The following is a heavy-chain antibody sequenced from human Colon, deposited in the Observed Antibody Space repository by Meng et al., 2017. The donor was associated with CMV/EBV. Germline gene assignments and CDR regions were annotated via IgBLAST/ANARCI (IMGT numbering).Heavy chain of an antibody. CDR1: GFTLSSYE. CDR2: IGATGATT. V-gene: IGHV3-48*03. J-gene: IGHJ3*02. Sequence: GGSLRLSCATSGFTLSSYEMIWVRQAPGKGLEWIAYIGATGATTFYADSVKGRFTISRDNAKNSLYLQMNSLRVDDTAVYYCARGSGPLFPGAFDIWGQGTMVTVSS. D-gene: IGHD3-10*02. CDR3: ARGSGPLFPGAFDI.